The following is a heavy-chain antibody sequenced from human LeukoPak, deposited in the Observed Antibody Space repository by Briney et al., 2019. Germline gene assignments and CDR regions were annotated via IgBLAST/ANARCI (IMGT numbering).Heavy chain of an antibody. V-gene: IGHV1-69*13. J-gene: IGHJ4*02. CDR2: IIPIFGTA. CDR3: ARDHYYDSSGYTFDY. D-gene: IGHD3-22*01. Sequence: ASVKVFCKASGGTFSSYAISWVRQAPGQGLEWMGGIIPIFGTANYAQKFQGRVTITADESTSTAYMELSSLRSEDTAVYYCARDHYYDSSGYTFDYWGQGTLVTVSS. CDR1: GGTFSSYA.